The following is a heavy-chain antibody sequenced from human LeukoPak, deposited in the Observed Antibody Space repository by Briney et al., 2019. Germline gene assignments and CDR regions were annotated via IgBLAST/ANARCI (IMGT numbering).Heavy chain of an antibody. CDR2: IRDNESDK. Sequence: QSGGSLSLSCAASGFTFSTYGMHWVRQAPGKGLEWVAFIRDNESDKYYADSVKGRFTISRDNSNNTLFLHLNSLRGEDTAVYYCTRNSGWYGLSWGQGTLVTVSS. CDR1: GFTFSTYG. CDR3: TRNSGWYGLS. J-gene: IGHJ1*01. D-gene: IGHD6-19*01. V-gene: IGHV3-30*12.